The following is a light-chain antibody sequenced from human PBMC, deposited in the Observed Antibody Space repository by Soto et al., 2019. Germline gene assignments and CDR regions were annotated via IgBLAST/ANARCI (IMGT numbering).Light chain of an antibody. V-gene: IGLV3-1*01. J-gene: IGLJ1*01. CDR1: KLGDKF. Sequence: SYELTQPPSVSVSPGQTASITCSGDKLGDKFASWYQQRPGQSPVLVIYQDTKRPSGIPERFSGSSSGNTATLTIRGTQAMDEADYYCQAWDSSIFYVFGTRTKVTVL. CDR3: QAWDSSIFYV. CDR2: QDT.